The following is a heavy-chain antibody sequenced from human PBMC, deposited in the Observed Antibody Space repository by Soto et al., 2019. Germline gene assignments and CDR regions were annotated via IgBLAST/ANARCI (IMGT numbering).Heavy chain of an antibody. D-gene: IGHD6-19*01. Sequence: GSLRLSCAASGFTFSSYWMSWVRQAPGKGLEWVANIKQDGSEKYYVDSVKGRLTISRDNAKNSLYLQMNSLRAEDTAVYYCARNGVAVAGTGYYYYGMDVWGQGTTVTVSS. CDR3: ARNGVAVAGTGYYYYGMDV. CDR2: IKQDGSEK. J-gene: IGHJ6*02. V-gene: IGHV3-7*01. CDR1: GFTFSSYW.